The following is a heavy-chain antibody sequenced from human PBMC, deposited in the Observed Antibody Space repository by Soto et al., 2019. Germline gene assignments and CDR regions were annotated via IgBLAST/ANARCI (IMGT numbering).Heavy chain of an antibody. D-gene: IGHD2-15*01. CDR3: ARLPCSPARCYSFEW. J-gene: IGHJ4*02. Sequence: SCAASGFTFSTYWMTWVRQVPGKGLEWVANIKHDGSETYYVDSVKGRFTVSRDNARNSLHLQMNSLRAEDTAIYYCARLPCSPARCYSFEWWGQGALVTVSS. V-gene: IGHV3-7*03. CDR2: IKHDGSET. CDR1: GFTFSTYW.